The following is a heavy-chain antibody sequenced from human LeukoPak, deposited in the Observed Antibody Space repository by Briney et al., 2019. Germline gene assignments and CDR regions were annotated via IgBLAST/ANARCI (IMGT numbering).Heavy chain of an antibody. V-gene: IGHV3-33*01. J-gene: IGHJ4*02. D-gene: IGHD5-24*01. CDR1: GFTFSSYA. CDR3: ARGRSVQLFGDY. CDR2: IWYDGSDE. Sequence: GGSLRLSCAASGFTFSSYAMHWVRQTPGNGLEWVAGIWYDGSDEYYTDSVKGRFTISRDNSKNTLYLQMNTLRAEDTAVYYCARGRSVQLFGDYWGQGTLVTVSS.